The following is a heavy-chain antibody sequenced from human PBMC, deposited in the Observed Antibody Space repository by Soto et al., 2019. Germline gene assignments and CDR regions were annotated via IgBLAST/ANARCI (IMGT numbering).Heavy chain of an antibody. J-gene: IGHJ4*02. Sequence: QVQLVESGGGLVKPGGSLRLTCAASGFIFSDYYMTWIRQDPGKGLEWLTYISGSSSHTNYADSVKGRFTISRDNAKNSVYLQVNSLRAEDTAVYYCARRISGHFDYWGQGTLVTVSS. CDR3: ARRISGHFDY. V-gene: IGHV3-11*05. CDR1: GFIFSDYY. D-gene: IGHD1-20*01. CDR2: ISGSSSHT.